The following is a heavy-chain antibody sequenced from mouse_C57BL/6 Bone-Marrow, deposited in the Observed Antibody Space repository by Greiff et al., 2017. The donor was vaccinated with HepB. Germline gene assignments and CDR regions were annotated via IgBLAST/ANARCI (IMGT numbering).Heavy chain of an antibody. CDR3: ARDWAAQATGAMDY. Sequence: EVKLMESGGGLVKPGGSLKLSCAASGFTFSSYAMSWVRQTPEKRLEWVATISDGGSYTYYPDNVKGRFTISRDNAKNNLYLQMSHLKSEDTAMYYCARDWAAQATGAMDYWGQGTSVTVSS. V-gene: IGHV5-4*01. J-gene: IGHJ4*01. CDR2: ISDGGSYT. D-gene: IGHD3-2*02. CDR1: GFTFSSYA.